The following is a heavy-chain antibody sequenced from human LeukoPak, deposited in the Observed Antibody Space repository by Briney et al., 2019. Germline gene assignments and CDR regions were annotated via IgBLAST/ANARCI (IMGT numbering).Heavy chain of an antibody. Sequence: ASVKVSCKASGGTFSSYAISWVRQAPGQGLEWMGGIIPIFGTANYAQKFQGRVTITADESTSTAYMELSSLRSEDTGVYYCAADSQNFLIVPGANTFDLWGQGTMVTVSS. D-gene: IGHD4/OR15-4a*01. J-gene: IGHJ3*01. CDR3: AADSQNFLIVPGANTFDL. CDR2: IIPIFGTA. V-gene: IGHV1-69*01. CDR1: GGTFSSYA.